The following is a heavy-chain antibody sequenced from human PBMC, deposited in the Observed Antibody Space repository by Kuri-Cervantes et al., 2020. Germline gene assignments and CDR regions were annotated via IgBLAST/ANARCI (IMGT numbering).Heavy chain of an antibody. D-gene: IGHD2-2*01. CDR2: IIPIFGTA. CDR1: GGTFSSYA. Sequence: SVKVSCKASGGTFSSYAISWVRQAPGQGLEWMGGIIPIFGTANYAQKFQGRVTITADESTSTAYMELSSLRSEDTAVYYCASLSVVPAGVADDAFDIWGQGTMVTVSS. V-gene: IGHV1-69*13. J-gene: IGHJ3*02. CDR3: ASLSVVPAGVADDAFDI.